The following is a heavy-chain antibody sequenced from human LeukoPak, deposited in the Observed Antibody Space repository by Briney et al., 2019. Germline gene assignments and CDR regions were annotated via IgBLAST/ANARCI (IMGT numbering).Heavy chain of an antibody. CDR1: GYTFINHA. D-gene: IGHD2-21*01. V-gene: IGHV1-3*01. J-gene: IGHJ4*02. CDR3: ARRLGRSFDY. Sequence: ASVKVSCKASGYTFINHAIHWVRQAPGQRPEWMGWINVGNGNTKYSQNFQGRITISRDTSATTGYMDLSSLRSEDTAVYYCARRLGRSFDYWGQGTLVTVSS. CDR2: INVGNGNT.